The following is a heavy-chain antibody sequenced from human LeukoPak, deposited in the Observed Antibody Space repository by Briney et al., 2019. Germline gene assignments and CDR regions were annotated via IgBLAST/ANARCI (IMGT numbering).Heavy chain of an antibody. V-gene: IGHV3-7*04. D-gene: IGHD1-26*01. Sequence: GGSLRLSCAASGFTISSHWMNCVPQAPGKGLEWVANIKQVGSEKYYVDSVKGRFTISRDSAENSLYLQMISLRAEDTAVYYCARDHHPSYYLPDYWGRGTLVTVSS. J-gene: IGHJ4*02. CDR2: IKQVGSEK. CDR1: GFTISSHW. CDR3: ARDHHPSYYLPDY.